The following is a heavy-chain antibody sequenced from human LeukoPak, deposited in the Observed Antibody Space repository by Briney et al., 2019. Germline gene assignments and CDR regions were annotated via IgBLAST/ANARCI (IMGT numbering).Heavy chain of an antibody. CDR3: ARDWGSYYRLGHFDY. CDR1: GFTFSSYA. D-gene: IGHD1-26*01. J-gene: IGHJ4*02. Sequence: GGSLRPSCAASGFTFSSYAMHWFRQAPGKGLEWVAVISYDGSNKYYADSVKGRFTISRDNSKNTLYLQMNSLRAEDTAVYYCARDWGSYYRLGHFDYWGQGPLVTVSS. CDR2: ISYDGSNK. V-gene: IGHV3-30*04.